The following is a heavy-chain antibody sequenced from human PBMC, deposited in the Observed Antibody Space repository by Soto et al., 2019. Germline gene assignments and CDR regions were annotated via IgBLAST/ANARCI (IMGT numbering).Heavy chain of an antibody. J-gene: IGHJ6*02. Sequence: SETLSLTCAVSGGSIRSNNWWSWVRQPPGKGLEWIGEINHSGSTNYNPSLRSRVTISVDKSMNHFSLKLSSVTAADTAVYYCARLHNYYAMDVWGQGTTVTVSS. CDR2: INHSGST. CDR3: ARLHNYYAMDV. CDR1: GGSIRSNNW. V-gene: IGHV4-4*02.